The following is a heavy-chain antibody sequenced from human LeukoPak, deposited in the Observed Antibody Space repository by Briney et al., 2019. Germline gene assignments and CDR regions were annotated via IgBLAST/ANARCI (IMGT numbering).Heavy chain of an antibody. CDR3: ARDGRGIAAAGSDY. CDR2: IIPIFGTA. Sequence: SVKVSCKASGGTFSSYAISWVRQAPGQGLEWMGGIIPIFGTANYAQKFQGRVTITADESTSTAYMELSSLRSEDTAVYYCARDGRGIAAAGSDYWGQGTLVTVSS. V-gene: IGHV1-69*01. J-gene: IGHJ4*02. D-gene: IGHD6-13*01. CDR1: GGTFSSYA.